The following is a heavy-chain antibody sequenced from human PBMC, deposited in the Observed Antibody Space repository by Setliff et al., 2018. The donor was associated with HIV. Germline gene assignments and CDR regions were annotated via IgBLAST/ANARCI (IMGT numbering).Heavy chain of an antibody. Sequence: PSETLFLTCTVSGASITSHYWSWIRQSPGRELEWIGYIYSTGSTNYNPSLQSRVSISMDASKNQFSLKLSSVTATDTAVYYCARDGPLEGSYRYYYYYMDVWGKGTTVTVSS. J-gene: IGHJ6*03. V-gene: IGHV4-4*08. CDR2: IYSTGST. D-gene: IGHD3-10*01. CDR1: GASITSHY. CDR3: ARDGPLEGSYRYYYYYMDV.